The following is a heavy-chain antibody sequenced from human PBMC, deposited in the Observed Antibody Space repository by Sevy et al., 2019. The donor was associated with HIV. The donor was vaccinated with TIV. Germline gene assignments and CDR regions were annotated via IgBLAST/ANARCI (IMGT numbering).Heavy chain of an antibody. V-gene: IGHV3-23*01. J-gene: IGHJ6*02. Sequence: GGSLRLSCAASGFTFSSYAMSWVRQAPGKGLEWVSAISGSGGSTYYADSVKGRCTISRDNSKNMLYLQMNSLRAEDTAVYYCAKEFNYYDSSGYYNKTSSPISHYYYYYGMDVWGQGTTVTVSS. D-gene: IGHD3-22*01. CDR2: ISGSGGST. CDR3: AKEFNYYDSSGYYNKTSSPISHYYYYYGMDV. CDR1: GFTFSSYA.